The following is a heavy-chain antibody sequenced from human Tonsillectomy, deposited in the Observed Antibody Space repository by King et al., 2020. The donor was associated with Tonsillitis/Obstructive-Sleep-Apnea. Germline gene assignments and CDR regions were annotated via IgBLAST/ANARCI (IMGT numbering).Heavy chain of an antibody. CDR1: GFSLSNARMG. CDR3: ARIRAVAGTVYYYGMDV. D-gene: IGHD6-19*01. CDR2: IFSNDEK. J-gene: IGHJ6*02. V-gene: IGHV2-26*01. Sequence: TLKESGPVLVKPTETLTLTCTVSGFSLSNARMGVSWIRQPPGKALEWLAHIFSNDEKSYSTSLKSRRTVSKDTSKSQVVLTMTNMDPVDTDTYYCARIRAVAGTVYYYGMDVWGQGTTVTVSS.